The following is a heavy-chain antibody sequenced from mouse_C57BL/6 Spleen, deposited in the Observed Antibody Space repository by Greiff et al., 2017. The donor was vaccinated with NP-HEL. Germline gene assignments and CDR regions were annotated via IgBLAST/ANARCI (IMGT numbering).Heavy chain of an antibody. CDR3: ARRPHYYGSSPYYAMDY. V-gene: IGHV1-69*01. CDR2: IDPSDSYT. CDR1: GYTFTSYW. Sequence: QVQLQQPGAELVMPGASVKLSCKASGYTFTSYWMHWVKQRPGQGLEWIGEIDPSDSYTNYNQKFKGKSTLTVDKSSSTAYMQLSSLTSEDSAVYYCARRPHYYGSSPYYAMDYWGQGTSVTDSS. J-gene: IGHJ4*01. D-gene: IGHD1-1*01.